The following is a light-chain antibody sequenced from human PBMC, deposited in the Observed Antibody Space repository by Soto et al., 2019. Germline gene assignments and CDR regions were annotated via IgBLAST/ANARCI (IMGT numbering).Light chain of an antibody. V-gene: IGKV3-20*01. J-gene: IGKJ5*01. CDR2: GAS. CDR3: QQYGSSPPSST. Sequence: IVLTQSPATLSLSPGKRATLSCRASQNISSYLIWYQQKPGQAPRLLIYGASSRATGIPDRFSGRGSGTDFTLTISRLEPEDFAVYYCQQYGSSPPSSTFGQGTRLEIK. CDR1: QNISSY.